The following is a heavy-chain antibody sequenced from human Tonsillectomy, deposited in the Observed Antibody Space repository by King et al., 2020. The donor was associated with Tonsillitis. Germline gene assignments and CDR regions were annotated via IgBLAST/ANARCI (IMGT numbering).Heavy chain of an antibody. D-gene: IGHD3-22*01. CDR3: ATPGTDSSGYQYFDY. CDR1: GYTFNSFG. V-gene: IGHV1-18*01. J-gene: IGHJ4*02. Sequence: QLVQSGAEVKKPGASVKVSCKASGYTFNSFGITWVRQAPGQGLEWMGWINAYNGNTNYAQKLQDRVTLTTDTSTSTAYMELRSLRSDDTAVYYCATPGTDSSGYQYFDYWGQGTLVTVSS. CDR2: INAYNGNT.